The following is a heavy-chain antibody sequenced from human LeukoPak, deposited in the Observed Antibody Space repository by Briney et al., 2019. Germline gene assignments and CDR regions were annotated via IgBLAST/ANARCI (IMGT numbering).Heavy chain of an antibody. Sequence: PSETLSLTCAVSGGSISSGGYSWSWIRQPPGKGLEWIGYIYHSGSTYYNPSLKSRVTISVDRSKNQFSLKLSSVTAADTAVYYCARAYGVDAFDIWGQGTMVTVSS. CDR2: IYHSGST. J-gene: IGHJ3*02. CDR3: ARAYGVDAFDI. V-gene: IGHV4-30-2*01. D-gene: IGHD4-17*01. CDR1: GGSISSGGYS.